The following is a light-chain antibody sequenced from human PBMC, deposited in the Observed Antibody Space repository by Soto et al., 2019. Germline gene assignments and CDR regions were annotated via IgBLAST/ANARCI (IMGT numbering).Light chain of an antibody. CDR1: SSDVGGYNY. Sequence: QSVLTQPASVSGSPGQSITISCTGTSSDVGGYNYVSWYQQHPGKAPKLMIYDVSNRPSGVSNRFSGSRSGNTASLTISGLQAEDEADYHCSSYTSAHVVFGGGTKSPS. CDR3: SSYTSAHVV. CDR2: DVS. J-gene: IGLJ2*01. V-gene: IGLV2-14*01.